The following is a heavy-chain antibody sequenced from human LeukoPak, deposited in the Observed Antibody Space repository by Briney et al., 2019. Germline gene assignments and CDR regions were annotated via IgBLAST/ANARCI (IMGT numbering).Heavy chain of an antibody. CDR2: INSDGSST. D-gene: IGHD4-17*01. J-gene: IGHJ4*02. Sequence: GGSLRLSCAASGFTFSSYWMHWVRQAPGKGLVWVSRINSDGSSTSYADSVKGRFTISRDNAKNTLYLQMNSLRAEDTAVYYCAKDRTTVNEGGFFDYWGQGTLVTVSS. CDR3: AKDRTTVNEGGFFDY. V-gene: IGHV3-74*01. CDR1: GFTFSSYW.